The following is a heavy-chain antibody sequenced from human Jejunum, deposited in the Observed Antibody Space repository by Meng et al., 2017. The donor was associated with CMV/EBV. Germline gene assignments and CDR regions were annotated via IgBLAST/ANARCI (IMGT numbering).Heavy chain of an antibody. CDR2: ITPILDTI. J-gene: IGHJ6*02. V-gene: IGHV1-69*08. CDR3: ARIFYSQSLGRHYYGMDV. D-gene: IGHD3-3*01. CDR1: SRFT. Sequence: SRFTVSWMRPAPGHGLEWVSGITPILDTIDYAQQFRCRITIIADKSTSTAYLDLTGLRSEDTAVYYCARIFYSQSLGRHYYGMDVWGQGTTVTVSS.